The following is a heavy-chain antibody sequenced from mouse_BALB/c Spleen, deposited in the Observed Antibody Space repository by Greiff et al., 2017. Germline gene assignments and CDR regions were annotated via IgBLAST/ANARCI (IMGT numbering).Heavy chain of an antibody. V-gene: IGHV5-12-2*01. CDR2: ISNGGGST. CDR1: GFTFSSYT. J-gene: IGHJ3*01. CDR3: ARQGGGYDGFAY. Sequence: EVKLVESGGGLVQPGGSLKLSCAASGFTFSSYTMSWVRQTPEKRLEWAAYISNGGGSTYYPDTVKGRFTISRDNAKNTLYLQMSSLKSEDTAMYYCARQGGGYDGFAYWGQGTLVTVSA. D-gene: IGHD2-2*01.